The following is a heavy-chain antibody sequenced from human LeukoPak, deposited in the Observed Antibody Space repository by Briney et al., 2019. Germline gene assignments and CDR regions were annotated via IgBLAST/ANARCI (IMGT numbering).Heavy chain of an antibody. V-gene: IGHV5-51*01. J-gene: IGHJ3*02. CDR2: IRPGDSDI. CDR3: GRCGLGSGDYGGFGI. D-gene: IGHD4-23*01. Sequence: GESLKISCKGSGYRFPNYWIGWVRQMPGKGLEWMGIIRPGDSDIRYSPSFQAQVTISADKSTTTAYLQWNSLKASDTAMYYCGRCGLGSGDYGGFGIWGQGTMVTVSS. CDR1: GYRFPNYW.